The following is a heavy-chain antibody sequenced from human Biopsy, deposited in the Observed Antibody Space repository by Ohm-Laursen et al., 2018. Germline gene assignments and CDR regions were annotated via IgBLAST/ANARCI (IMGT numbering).Heavy chain of an antibody. CDR1: GFSLSARGMC. V-gene: IGHV2-70*11. CDR3: ARTPILIVSAGLVYRHRRHLQGMDV. Sequence: TQTLTLTSSFSGFSLSARGMCVSWIRQAPGKALEWLACVDWDDYKDYSASLQTKLSISKDTSNDQVVLTVNNVDPADTATYYCARTPILIVSAGLVYRHRRHLQGMDVWGQGIAVTVS. J-gene: IGHJ6*02. CDR2: VDWDDYK. D-gene: IGHD6-13*01.